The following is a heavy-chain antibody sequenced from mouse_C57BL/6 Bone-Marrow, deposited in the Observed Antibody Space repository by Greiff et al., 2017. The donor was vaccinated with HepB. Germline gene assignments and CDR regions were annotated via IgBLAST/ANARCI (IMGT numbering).Heavy chain of an antibody. V-gene: IGHV1-55*01. CDR2: IYPGSGST. CDR1: GYTFTSYW. J-gene: IGHJ3*01. CDR3: AYYYGSSYLFAY. D-gene: IGHD1-1*01. Sequence: QVHVKQPGAELVKPGASVKMSCKASGYTFTSYWITWVKQRPGQGLEWIGDIYPGSGSTNYNEKFKSKATLTVDTSSSTAYMQLSSLTSEDSAVYYCAYYYGSSYLFAYWGQGTLVTVSA.